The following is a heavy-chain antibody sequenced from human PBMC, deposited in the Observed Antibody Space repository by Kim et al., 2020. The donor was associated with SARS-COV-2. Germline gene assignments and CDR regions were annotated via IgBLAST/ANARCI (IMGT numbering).Heavy chain of an antibody. D-gene: IGHD3-22*01. CDR1: GGSVSSGSSY. V-gene: IGHV4-61*01. J-gene: IGHJ4*02. CDR2: IYYNGRT. Sequence: SETLSLTCTVSGGSVSSGSSYWSWIRQPPGKGLEWIGYIYYNGRTNYNPSLKSRVTISVDTSKNQFSLKLSSVTAADTAVYYCARDQFYDNSGYYYTHWGQGTLVIVSS. CDR3: ARDQFYDNSGYYYTH.